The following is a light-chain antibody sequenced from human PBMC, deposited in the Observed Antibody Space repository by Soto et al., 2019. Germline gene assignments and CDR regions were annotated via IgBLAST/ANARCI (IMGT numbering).Light chain of an antibody. CDR2: EVS. CDR3: SSYGGSNTVV. V-gene: IGLV2-8*01. J-gene: IGLJ2*01. Sequence: QSALTQPPSASGSPGQSVTISCTGSSSDVGGYNYVSWYQQHPGKAPKLMSYEVSKRPSGVPDRLSGSKSGNTASLTVSGLQAEDVADYYCSSYGGSNTVVFGGGTKLTVL. CDR1: SSDVGGYNY.